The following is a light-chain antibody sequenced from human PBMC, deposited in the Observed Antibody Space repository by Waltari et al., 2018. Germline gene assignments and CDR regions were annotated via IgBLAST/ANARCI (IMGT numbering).Light chain of an antibody. CDR1: TGDVATYDY. CDR2: DVK. V-gene: IGLV2-14*03. J-gene: IGLJ2*01. CDR3: SSYTSRNILV. Sequence: HSALTQPASVSGSLGQSITLSCTGSTGDVATYDYVSWYQQHSGKAPKLLIYDVKNRPSGVSHRFSGSKSGNTASLTISGLQAEDEAEYYCSSYTSRNILVFGGGTKLTVL.